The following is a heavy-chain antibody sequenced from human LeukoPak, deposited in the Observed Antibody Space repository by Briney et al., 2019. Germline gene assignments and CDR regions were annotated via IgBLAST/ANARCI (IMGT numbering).Heavy chain of an antibody. CDR3: ARVGYYVSGSYLSYYYYMDV. D-gene: IGHD3-10*01. J-gene: IGHJ6*03. V-gene: IGHV1-8*01. CDR2: MNPNSGNT. Sequence: ASVKVSCKASGYTFTSYDINWVRQATGQGLEWMGWMNPNSGNTGYAQKFQGRVTMTRNTSISTAYMELSSLRSEDTAVYYCARVGYYVSGSYLSYYYYMDVWGKGTTVTVSS. CDR1: GYTFTSYD.